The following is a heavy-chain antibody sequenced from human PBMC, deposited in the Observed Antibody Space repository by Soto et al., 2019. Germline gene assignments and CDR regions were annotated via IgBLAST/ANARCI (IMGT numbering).Heavy chain of an antibody. D-gene: IGHD1-7*01. Sequence: LRLSCAASGFTFSNAWMSWVRQAPGKGLEWVGRIKSKTDGGTTDYAAPVKGRFTISRDDSKNTLYLQMNSLKTEDTAVYYCTTAYNWNSGVFDYWGQGTLVTVSS. J-gene: IGHJ4*02. CDR2: IKSKTDGGTT. V-gene: IGHV3-15*01. CDR1: GFTFSNAW. CDR3: TTAYNWNSGVFDY.